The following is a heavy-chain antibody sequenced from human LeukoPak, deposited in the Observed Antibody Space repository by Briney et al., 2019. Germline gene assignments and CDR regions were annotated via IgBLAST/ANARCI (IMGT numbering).Heavy chain of an antibody. Sequence: SLRLSCATAGFIVSSNYMSWVRLASGKGLAWVSDIDCGCSTYYADSVKGRFTISRDNSKNTLYLQMNSLRAEDTAVYYCARETGSSGYYMDVWGKGTTVTVSS. V-gene: IGHV3-66*02. CDR3: ARETGSSGYYMDV. CDR2: IDCGCST. J-gene: IGHJ6*03. CDR1: GFIVSSNY. D-gene: IGHD6-25*01.